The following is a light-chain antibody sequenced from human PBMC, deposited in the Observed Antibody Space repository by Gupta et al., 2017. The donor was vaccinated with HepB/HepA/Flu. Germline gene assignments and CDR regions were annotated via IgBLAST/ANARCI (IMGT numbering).Light chain of an antibody. CDR3: RQEFNSPYT. CDR1: QGIKND. J-gene: IGKJ2*01. CDR2: EVS. V-gene: IGKV1-6*02. Sequence: AIQMTQSPSSLSASVGDRVTIACRASQGIKNDLIWYQQKPGKAPKLLIYEVSKLQSGVPSRFSGSGSGTDFTLTISSLQPEDFATYYCRQEFNSPYTFGQGTKVEIK.